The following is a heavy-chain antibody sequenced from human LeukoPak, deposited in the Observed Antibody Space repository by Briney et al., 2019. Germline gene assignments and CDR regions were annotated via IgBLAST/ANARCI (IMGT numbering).Heavy chain of an antibody. J-gene: IGHJ4*02. Sequence: GASVKVSCKASGGTFSSYAISWVRQAPGQGLEWMGGIIPIFGTANYAQKFQGRVTITADESTSTAYMELSSLRSEDTAVYYCATIIAAAGTGFFLPLYYFTTGAREPWSPSPQ. CDR3: ATIIAAAGTGFFLPLYYFTT. V-gene: IGHV1-69*13. D-gene: IGHD6-13*01. CDR2: IIPIFGTA. CDR1: GGTFSSYA.